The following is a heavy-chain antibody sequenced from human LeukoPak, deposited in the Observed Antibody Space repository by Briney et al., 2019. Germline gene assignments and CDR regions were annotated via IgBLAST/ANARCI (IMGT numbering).Heavy chain of an antibody. Sequence: GGSLRLSCAASGFSFSSYWMSWVRQAPGTGLEWVANIKQDGSEKYYVDSVRGRFTISRDNAKNSLNLQMNSLRAEDTAVYYCAKLAYYESHFDYWGQGTLVTVSS. J-gene: IGHJ4*02. CDR3: AKLAYYESHFDY. D-gene: IGHD3-22*01. V-gene: IGHV3-7*01. CDR1: GFSFSSYW. CDR2: IKQDGSEK.